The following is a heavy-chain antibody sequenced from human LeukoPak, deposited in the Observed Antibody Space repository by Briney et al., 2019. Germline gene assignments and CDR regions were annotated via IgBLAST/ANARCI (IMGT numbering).Heavy chain of an antibody. CDR2: IIPIFGTA. CDR3: ASSFGSGRRDY. V-gene: IGHV1-69*01. D-gene: IGHD3-10*01. Sequence: SVKVSCKASGGTFSSYAISWVRQAPGQGLEWMEGIIPIFGTANYAQKFQGRVTITADESTSTAYMELSSLRSEDTAVYYCASSFGSGRRDYWGQGTLVTVSS. J-gene: IGHJ4*02. CDR1: GGTFSSYA.